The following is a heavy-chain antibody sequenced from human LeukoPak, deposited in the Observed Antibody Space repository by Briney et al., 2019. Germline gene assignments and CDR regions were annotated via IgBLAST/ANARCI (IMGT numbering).Heavy chain of an antibody. D-gene: IGHD3-3*01. CDR1: GYTFTDYY. Sequence: ASVKISCKVSGYTFTDYYMHWVRQAPGQGLEWMGWINPNSGRTNYAQKLQGRVTMTRDTSISTAYMELSRLRSDDTALYYCASFEAYDFWSGYQDPRFDYWGQGTLVTVSS. CDR3: ASFEAYDFWSGYQDPRFDY. J-gene: IGHJ4*02. V-gene: IGHV1-2*02. CDR2: INPNSGRT.